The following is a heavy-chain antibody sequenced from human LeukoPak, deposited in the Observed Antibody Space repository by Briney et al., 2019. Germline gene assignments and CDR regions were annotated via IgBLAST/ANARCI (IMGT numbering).Heavy chain of an antibody. CDR1: GGSISNYY. J-gene: IGHJ4*02. Sequence: SETLSLTCTVSGGSISNYYWSWIRQPPGKGLEWIGYLYYSGSTNYNPSLKSRVTISVDSSKNQVSLNLSSVTAADTAVYYCARGGTGTTVDYWGQGTLVTVSS. CDR2: LYYSGST. V-gene: IGHV4-59*08. D-gene: IGHD1-7*01. CDR3: ARGGTGTTVDY.